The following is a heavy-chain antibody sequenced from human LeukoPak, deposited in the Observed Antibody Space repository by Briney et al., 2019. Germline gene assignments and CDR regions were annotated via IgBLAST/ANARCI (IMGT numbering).Heavy chain of an antibody. J-gene: IGHJ4*02. CDR1: GYTFTSYD. CDR3: ARVEDYGDYVYDRFDY. Sequence: ASVKVSCKASGYTFTSYDINWVRQATGQGLEWMGWMNPNSGNTGSAQKFQGRVTMTRNTSISTAYMELSSLRSEDTAVYYCARVEDYGDYVYDRFDYWGQGTLVTVSS. CDR2: MNPNSGNT. D-gene: IGHD4-17*01. V-gene: IGHV1-8*01.